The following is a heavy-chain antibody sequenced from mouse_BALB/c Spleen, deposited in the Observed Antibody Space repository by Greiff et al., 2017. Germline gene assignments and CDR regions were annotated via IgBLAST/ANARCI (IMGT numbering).Heavy chain of an antibody. J-gene: IGHJ4*01. V-gene: IGHV14-3*02. CDR2: IDPANGNT. Sequence: EVKLMESGAELVKPGASVKLSCTASGFNIKDTYMHWVKQRPEQGLEWIGRIDPANGNTKYDPKFQGKATITADTSSNTAYLQLSSLTSEDTAVYYCALYYRYPPMDYWGQGTSVTVSS. CDR3: ALYYRYPPMDY. CDR1: GFNIKDTY. D-gene: IGHD2-14*01.